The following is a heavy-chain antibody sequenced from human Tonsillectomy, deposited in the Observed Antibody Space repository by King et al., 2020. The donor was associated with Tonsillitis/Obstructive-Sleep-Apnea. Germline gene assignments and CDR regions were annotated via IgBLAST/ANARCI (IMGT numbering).Heavy chain of an antibody. CDR2: ISYDGSNK. CDR3: AKRGHIAVAGTSLDY. D-gene: IGHD6-13*01. Sequence: VQLVESGGGVVQPGRSLRLSCAASGFIFSSYGMHWVRQAPGKGLEWVAVISYDGSNKYYADSVKGRFTISRDNSKNTLYLQMNSLRAEDTAVYYCAKRGHIAVAGTSLDYWGQGTLVTVSS. J-gene: IGHJ4*02. V-gene: IGHV3-30*18. CDR1: GFIFSSYG.